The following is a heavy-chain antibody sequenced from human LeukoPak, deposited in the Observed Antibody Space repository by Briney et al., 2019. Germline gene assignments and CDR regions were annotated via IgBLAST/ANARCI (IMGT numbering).Heavy chain of an antibody. J-gene: IGHJ4*02. CDR2: IYTSGST. V-gene: IGHV4-61*02. CDR1: GGSISSGSYY. CDR3: ARASTGYCSSTSCYAGYYFDY. D-gene: IGHD2-2*01. Sequence: ASETLSLTCTVSGGSISSGSYYWSWIRQPAGKGLEWIERIYTSGSTNYNPSLKSRVTISVDTSKNQFSLKLSSVTAADTAVYYCARASTGYCSSTSCYAGYYFDYWGQGTLVTVSS.